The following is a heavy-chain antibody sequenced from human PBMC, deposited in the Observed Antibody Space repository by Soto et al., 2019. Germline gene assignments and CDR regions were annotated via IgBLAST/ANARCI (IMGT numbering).Heavy chain of an antibody. CDR1: GFIFSSFG. V-gene: IGHV3-33*01. CDR3: VRDLLGSGGHFYY. D-gene: IGHD7-27*01. CDR2: IWYDGSNT. Sequence: QVQLVESGGGVVQPGRSLRLSCAASGFIFSSFGMHWVRQAPGKGLEWVAHIWYDGSNTYYADSVKGRFTISRDNSRNTVYLQMNSLRAEDTAVYHCVRDLLGSGGHFYYWGQGTLVTVSS. J-gene: IGHJ4*02.